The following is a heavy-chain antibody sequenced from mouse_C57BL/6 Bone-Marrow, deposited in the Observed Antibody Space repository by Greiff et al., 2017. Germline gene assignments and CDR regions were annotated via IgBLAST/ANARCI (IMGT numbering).Heavy chain of an antibody. Sequence: VQLQQSGPELVKPGASVKISCKASGYAFSSSWMNWVKQRPGKGLEWIGRIYPGDGDTNYNGKFKGKATLTADKSSSTAYMQLSSLTSEDSAVYFCAYYGSRGGYYFDYWGQGTTLTVSS. D-gene: IGHD1-1*01. CDR2: IYPGDGDT. J-gene: IGHJ2*01. V-gene: IGHV1-82*01. CDR1: GYAFSSSW. CDR3: AYYGSRGGYYFDY.